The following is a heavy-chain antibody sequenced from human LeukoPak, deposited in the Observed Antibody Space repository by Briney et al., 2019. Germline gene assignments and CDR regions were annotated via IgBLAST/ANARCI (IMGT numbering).Heavy chain of an antibody. Sequence: PSQTLSLTCTVSGGSISSGGYYWSWIRQPPGKGLEWIGEINHSGSTNYNPSLKSRVTISVDTSKNQFSLKLSSVTAADTAVYYCARGPYGDDINWFDPWGQGTLATVSS. D-gene: IGHD4-17*01. CDR2: INHSGST. J-gene: IGHJ5*02. CDR3: ARGPYGDDINWFDP. CDR1: GGSISSGGYY. V-gene: IGHV4-30-2*01.